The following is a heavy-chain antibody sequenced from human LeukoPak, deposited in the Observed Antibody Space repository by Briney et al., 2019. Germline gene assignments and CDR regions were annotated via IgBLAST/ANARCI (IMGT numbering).Heavy chain of an antibody. V-gene: IGHV4-31*03. CDR2: IYYSGST. CDR3: ARFWVTTSWFDP. Sequence: SETLSLTCTVSGGSISSGGYYWSWIRQHPGKGLEWIGYIYYSGSTYYNPSLKSRVTISVDTSKNQFSLKLSSVTAADTAVYYCARFWVTTSWFDPWGQGTLVTVSS. CDR1: GGSISSGGYY. D-gene: IGHD4-17*01. J-gene: IGHJ5*02.